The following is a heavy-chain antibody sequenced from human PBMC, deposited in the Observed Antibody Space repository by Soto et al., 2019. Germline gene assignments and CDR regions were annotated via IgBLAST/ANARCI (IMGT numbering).Heavy chain of an antibody. V-gene: IGHV3-9*01. CDR2: ISWNSGSI. CDR3: AKASLYCTNGVCKIYYYGMDV. Sequence: EVQLVESGGGLVQPGRSLRLSCAASGFTFDDYAMHWVRQAPGKGLEWVSGISWNSGSIGYADSVKGRITISRDNAKNSLYLQMNSLRAEDTALYYCAKASLYCTNGVCKIYYYGMDVWGQGTTVTVSS. D-gene: IGHD2-8*01. J-gene: IGHJ6*02. CDR1: GFTFDDYA.